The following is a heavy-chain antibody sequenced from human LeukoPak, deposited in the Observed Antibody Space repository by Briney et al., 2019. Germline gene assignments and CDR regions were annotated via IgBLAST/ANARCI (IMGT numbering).Heavy chain of an antibody. CDR2: INPNSGGT. D-gene: IGHD6-6*01. J-gene: IGHJ4*03. Sequence: GASVNASSKVSGYTVTDYYIHWVRQAPGQGLEWMGWINPNSGGTNYAQKFQGRVTMTRDTSISTAYMELSSLTSGDTAVYYCARAHSSLRCYYFEHWGRDTGHSVSS. CDR3: ARAHSSLRCYYFEH. CDR1: GYTVTDYY. V-gene: IGHV1-2*02.